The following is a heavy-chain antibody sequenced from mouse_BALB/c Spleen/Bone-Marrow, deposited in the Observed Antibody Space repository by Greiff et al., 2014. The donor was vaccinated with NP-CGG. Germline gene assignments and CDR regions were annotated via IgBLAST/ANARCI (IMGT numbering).Heavy chain of an antibody. CDR1: IHFQWVW. V-gene: IGHV5-6*02. D-gene: IGHD1-1*01. CDR3: ARPFTTVVATVFAY. Sequence: EVMLVESGGDLVKPGGSLKLSCAAWIHFQWVWHVLGSPESRQEAGVGRNHWCWWYYTYYPDSVKGRFTISRDNAKNTLYLRMSSLKSEDTAMYYCARPFTTVVATVFAYWGQGTLVTVSA. CDR2: WCWWYYT. J-gene: IGHJ3*01.